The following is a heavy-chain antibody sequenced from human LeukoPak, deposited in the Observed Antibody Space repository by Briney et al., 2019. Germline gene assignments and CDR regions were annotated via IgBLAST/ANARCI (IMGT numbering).Heavy chain of an antibody. J-gene: IGHJ6*02. D-gene: IGHD4-4*01. CDR3: AREDSKVNYYGMDV. Sequence: GGSLRLSCAASGSTFSSYWMSWVRQAPGKGLEWVANIKQDGSEKYYVDSVKGRFTISRDNAKNSLYLQMNSLRAEDTAVYYCAREDSKVNYYGMDVWGQGTTVTVSS. CDR2: IKQDGSEK. CDR1: GSTFSSYW. V-gene: IGHV3-7*01.